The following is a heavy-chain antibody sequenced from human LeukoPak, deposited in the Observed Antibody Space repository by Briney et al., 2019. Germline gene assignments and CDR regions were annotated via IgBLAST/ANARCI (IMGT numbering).Heavy chain of an antibody. CDR1: GYTFTGYY. Sequence: ASVKVSCKASGYTFTGYYMHWVRQAPGQGLEWMGWINPNSGGTNYAQKFQGRVTMTRDTSISTAYMELSRLRSDDTAVYYCARTPTIKSTSHIDYWGQGTLVTVSS. CDR3: ARTPTIKSTSHIDY. J-gene: IGHJ4*02. CDR2: INPNSGGT. D-gene: IGHD2-2*01. V-gene: IGHV1-2*02.